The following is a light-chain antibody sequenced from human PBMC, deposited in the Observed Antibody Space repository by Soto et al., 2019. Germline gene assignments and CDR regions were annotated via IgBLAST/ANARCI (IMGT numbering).Light chain of an antibody. CDR1: SSDFGSYNY. V-gene: IGLV2-14*01. J-gene: IGLJ1*01. CDR3: SSNTSSSTPYV. Sequence: QSLLTQPASVSWAPGQSITISCTGNSSDFGSYNYVSWYQQHPGKAPKLMVYDVSSRPSGVSNRFSGAKSGNTASLTISGLQTEDEADYYCSSNTSSSTPYVFGTGTKVTVL. CDR2: DVS.